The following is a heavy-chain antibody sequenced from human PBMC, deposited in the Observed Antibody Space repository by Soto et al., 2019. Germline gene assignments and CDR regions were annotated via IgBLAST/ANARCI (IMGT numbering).Heavy chain of an antibody. J-gene: IGHJ3*02. D-gene: IGHD2-2*02. CDR2: IRSKANSYAT. CDR3: TRPSRRYCSSTSCYNAFDI. V-gene: IGHV3-73*01. Sequence: AGGSLRLSCAASGFTFSGSAMHWVRQASGKGLEWVGRIRSKANSYATAYAASVKGRFTISRDDSKNTAYLQMNSLKTEDTAVYYCTRPSRRYCSSTSCYNAFDIWGQGTMVTVSS. CDR1: GFTFSGSA.